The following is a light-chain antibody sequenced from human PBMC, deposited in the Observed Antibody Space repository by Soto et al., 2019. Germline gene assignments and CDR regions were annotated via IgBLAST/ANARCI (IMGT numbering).Light chain of an antibody. Sequence: DIQMTPSPSSLSAFVGDSITITCQASQDIKNYLNWYQHKPGKAPKLLIYDAFKSDTGVPSRFSGSGSGTDFTFTISSLQPEDIATYFCQQYDSLPPTFGGGTRVDI. V-gene: IGKV1-33*01. CDR1: QDIKNY. CDR2: DAF. J-gene: IGKJ4*01. CDR3: QQYDSLPPT.